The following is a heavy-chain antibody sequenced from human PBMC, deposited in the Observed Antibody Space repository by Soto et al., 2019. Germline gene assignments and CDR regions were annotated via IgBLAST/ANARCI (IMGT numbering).Heavy chain of an antibody. CDR1: GASISSGDYY. Sequence: QVQLQESGPGLVKPSQTLSLTCTVSGASISSGDYYWSRIRQYPGNGLEWIGYIHNSGNTYYNPAIKGRVSIPMDTSRNQFALPLYSVIAADTAVYYCESNTTMVTRPSDIGLWGRGSLVTISS. CDR3: ESNTTMVTRPSDIGL. J-gene: IGHJ2*01. CDR2: IHNSGNT. D-gene: IGHD5-18*01. V-gene: IGHV4-31*03.